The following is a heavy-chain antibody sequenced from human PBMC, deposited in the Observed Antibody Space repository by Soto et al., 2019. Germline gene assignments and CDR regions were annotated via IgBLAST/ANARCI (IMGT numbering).Heavy chain of an antibody. CDR2: INAGNGNT. J-gene: IGHJ4*02. V-gene: IGHV1-3*01. CDR1: GYTFTSYA. Sequence: ASVKVSCTASGYTFTSYAMHWVRQAPGQRLEWMGWINAGNGNTKYSQKFQGRVTITRDTSASTAYMELSSLRSEDTAVYYCATPDSGYAEALDYWGQGTLVTVSS. D-gene: IGHD5-12*01. CDR3: ATPDSGYAEALDY.